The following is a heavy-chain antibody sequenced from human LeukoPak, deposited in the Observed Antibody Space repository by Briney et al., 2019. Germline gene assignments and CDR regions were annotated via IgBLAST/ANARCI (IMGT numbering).Heavy chain of an antibody. D-gene: IGHD2/OR15-2a*01. CDR1: GFAFNTYS. J-gene: IGHJ4*02. Sequence: GGSLRLSRAPSGFAFNTYSMNWVRQAPGQGVEWVSFIFSSSTYIYYTDSLKCRFTISRDNARNSLYLQMDNLRAEDTGVYYCARDFYDGFALDYWGQGTLVTVSS. V-gene: IGHV3-21*03. CDR2: IFSSSTYI. CDR3: ARDFYDGFALDY.